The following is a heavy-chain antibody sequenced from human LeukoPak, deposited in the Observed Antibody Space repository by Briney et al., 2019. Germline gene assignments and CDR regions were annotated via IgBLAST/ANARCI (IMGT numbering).Heavy chain of an antibody. CDR3: AKDEQWLAPHAFDI. CDR1: GFTFSGSA. CDR2: ISASTTYT. D-gene: IGHD6-19*01. Sequence: GGSLRLSCAASGFTFSGSAMSWVRQAPGKGLDWVSSISASTTYTYTHYADSVKGRFTFSRDNSKNTLYLQMNSLRAEDTAVYYCAKDEQWLAPHAFDIWGQGTMVTVSS. J-gene: IGHJ3*02. V-gene: IGHV3-23*01.